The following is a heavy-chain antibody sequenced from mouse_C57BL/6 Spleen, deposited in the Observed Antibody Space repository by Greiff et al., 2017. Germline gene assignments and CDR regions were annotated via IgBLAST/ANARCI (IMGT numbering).Heavy chain of an antibody. Sequence: VKVVESGPELVKPGASVKISCKASGYAFSSSWMNWVKQRPGKGLEWIGRIYPGDGDTNYNGKFKGKATLTADKSSSTAYMQLSSLTSEDSAVYFCARERGYGYAMDYWGQGTSVTVSS. V-gene: IGHV1-82*01. CDR1: GYAFSSSW. CDR3: ARERGYGYAMDY. CDR2: IYPGDGDT. D-gene: IGHD1-1*02. J-gene: IGHJ4*01.